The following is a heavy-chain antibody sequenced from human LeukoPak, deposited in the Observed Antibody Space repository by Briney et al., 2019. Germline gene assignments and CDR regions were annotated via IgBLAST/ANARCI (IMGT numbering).Heavy chain of an antibody. V-gene: IGHV3-66*02. J-gene: IGHJ6*02. CDR1: GFTVSSNY. CDR3: ARNSPGYSSGWYVSDYYYGMDV. D-gene: IGHD6-19*01. Sequence: PGGSLRLSCAASGFTVSSNYMSWVRQAPGKGLEWVSVIYSGGSTYYADSVKGRFTISRDNSKNTLYLQMNSLRAKDTAVYYCARNSPGYSSGWYVSDYYYGMDVWGQGTTVTVSS. CDR2: IYSGGST.